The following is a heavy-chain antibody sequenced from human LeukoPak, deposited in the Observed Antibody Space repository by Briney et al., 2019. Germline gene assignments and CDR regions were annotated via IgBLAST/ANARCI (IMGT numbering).Heavy chain of an antibody. CDR3: AHTAFYYYDSSGYIDY. CDR2: IYWNDDK. CDR1: GFSLSTSGVG. J-gene: IGHJ4*02. D-gene: IGHD3-22*01. Sequence: SGPTLVKPTQSLTLTCTFSGFSLSTSGVGVGWIRQPPGKALEWLALIYWNDDKRYSPSLKSRLTITKDTSKNQVVLTMTNMDPVDTATYYCAHTAFYYYDSSGYIDYWGQGTLVTVSS. V-gene: IGHV2-5*01.